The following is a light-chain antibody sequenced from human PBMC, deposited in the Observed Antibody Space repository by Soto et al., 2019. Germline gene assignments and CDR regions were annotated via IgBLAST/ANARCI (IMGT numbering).Light chain of an antibody. Sequence: DIQMTQSPSSLSASVGDRVTITCRASQSISKYLNWYQQKPGQAPNLLIYAASTLQSGVPSRFSGSGSGTDFTLTISSLQPEDFATYYCQQSYSTPQDTFGQGTKLEIK. V-gene: IGKV1-39*01. J-gene: IGKJ2*01. CDR3: QQSYSTPQDT. CDR1: QSISKY. CDR2: AAS.